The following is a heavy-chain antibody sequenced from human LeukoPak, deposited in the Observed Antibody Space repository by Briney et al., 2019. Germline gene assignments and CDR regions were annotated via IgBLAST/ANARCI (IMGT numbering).Heavy chain of an antibody. CDR2: IYPGNADA. Sequence: GESLKISCKASGYSLINHWIGWVRQMPGKGLDWMGFIYPGNADATYSPSFQGQVTISADKSTTTVYLQWSSLKASDTAMYYCARQGSYDNSGYSFDYWGQGTLATVSS. D-gene: IGHD3-22*01. J-gene: IGHJ4*02. V-gene: IGHV5-51*01. CDR1: GYSLINHW. CDR3: ARQGSYDNSGYSFDY.